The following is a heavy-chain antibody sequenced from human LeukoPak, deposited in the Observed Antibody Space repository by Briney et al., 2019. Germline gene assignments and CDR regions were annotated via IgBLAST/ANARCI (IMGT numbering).Heavy chain of an antibody. CDR1: GFTFSSFN. J-gene: IGHJ4*02. V-gene: IGHV3-48*01. CDR2: ISSGSRTI. Sequence: GGSLRLSCAASGFTFSSFNMDWVRQAPGKGLEWVSYISSGSRTIYYADSVKGRFTISRGNAKNSLYLQMNSLRADDTAVYYCARDRSNSWSKDYWGQGTLVTVSS. D-gene: IGHD6-13*01. CDR3: ARDRSNSWSKDY.